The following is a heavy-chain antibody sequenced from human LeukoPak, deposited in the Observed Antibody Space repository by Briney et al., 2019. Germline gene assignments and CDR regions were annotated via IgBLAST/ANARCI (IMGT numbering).Heavy chain of an antibody. Sequence: GESLRLSCAASGFTFSSYAMHWVRQAPGKGLEGVADISYDGSNKYYADSVKGRFTISRDNSKNTLYLQMNSLRAEDTAVYYCARTYYYDSSGRPFDYWGQGTLVTVSS. CDR3: ARTYYYDSSGRPFDY. CDR2: ISYDGSNK. J-gene: IGHJ4*02. V-gene: IGHV3-30*04. CDR1: GFTFSSYA. D-gene: IGHD3-22*01.